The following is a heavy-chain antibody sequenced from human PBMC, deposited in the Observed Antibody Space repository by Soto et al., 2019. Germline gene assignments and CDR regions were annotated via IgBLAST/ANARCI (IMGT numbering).Heavy chain of an antibody. V-gene: IGHV4-59*01. CDR3: ARAKMVLSRCYFDS. CDR2: ISYSGNT. Sequence: SETLSLTCTVSGGSISNFYWSWIRQPPGKGLEWIGYISYSGNTNYNPSLKSRVSISVDTSKNQLSLNLTSVTAADTAVYYCARAKMVLSRCYFDSWGQGTPVTVSS. CDR1: GGSISNFY. J-gene: IGHJ4*02. D-gene: IGHD2-8*01.